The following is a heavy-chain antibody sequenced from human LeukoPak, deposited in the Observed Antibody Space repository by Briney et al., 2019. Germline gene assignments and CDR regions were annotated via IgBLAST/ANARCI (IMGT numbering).Heavy chain of an antibody. Sequence: GGSLRLSCAASGFTFNSYDMHWVRQGTGKGLEWVSTIGTAGDTHYPASVKGRFTISRENAKNSLYLQMNSLRAGDTAVYYCARVAVTGEIGNWGQGTLVTVSS. D-gene: IGHD6-19*01. J-gene: IGHJ4*02. CDR3: ARVAVTGEIGN. V-gene: IGHV3-13*01. CDR2: IGTAGDT. CDR1: GFTFNSYD.